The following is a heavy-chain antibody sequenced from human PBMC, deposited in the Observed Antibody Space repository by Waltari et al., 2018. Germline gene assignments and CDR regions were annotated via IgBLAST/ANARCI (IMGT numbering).Heavy chain of an antibody. CDR3: ARGGYYGSGSHTQLDY. D-gene: IGHD3-10*01. CDR2: VIPIFGTA. J-gene: IGHJ4*02. Sequence: QVQLVQSGTEVKKPGASVKVTCKASGYTFTDYGISWVRQAPGQGLEWMGGVIPIFGTANYAQKCQGRVTITADKSTSTAYMELSSLRSEDTAVYYCARGGYYGSGSHTQLDYWGQGTLVTVSS. V-gene: IGHV1-69*06. CDR1: GYTFTDYG.